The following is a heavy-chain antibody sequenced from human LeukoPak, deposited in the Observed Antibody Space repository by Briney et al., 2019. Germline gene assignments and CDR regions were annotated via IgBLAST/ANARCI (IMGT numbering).Heavy chain of an antibody. J-gene: IGHJ5*02. V-gene: IGHV4-30-2*01. CDR2: IYHSGST. D-gene: IGHD3-10*01. CDR1: GGSISSGGYS. CDR3: ARGEGFGELSSWFDP. Sequence: PSQTLSLTYAVSGGSISSGGYSWSWLRQPPGKGLEWIVYIYHSGSTYYNPSLKSRVTISVDRSKNQFSLKLSSVTAADTAVYYCARGEGFGELSSWFDPWGQGTLVTVSS.